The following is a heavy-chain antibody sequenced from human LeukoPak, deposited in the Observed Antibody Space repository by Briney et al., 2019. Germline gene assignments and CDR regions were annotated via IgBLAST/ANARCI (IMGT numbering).Heavy chain of an antibody. CDR2: ISEYNGNT. Sequence: GASVKVSCKASGYTFTSYDISWVRQAPGQGLEWMGWISEYNGNTNYAQKLQGRVTITADKSTSTAYMELSSLRSEDTAVYYCARELVAAAGTLAYFDYWGQGTLVTVSS. V-gene: IGHV1-18*01. CDR3: ARELVAAAGTLAYFDY. J-gene: IGHJ4*02. CDR1: GYTFTSYD. D-gene: IGHD6-13*01.